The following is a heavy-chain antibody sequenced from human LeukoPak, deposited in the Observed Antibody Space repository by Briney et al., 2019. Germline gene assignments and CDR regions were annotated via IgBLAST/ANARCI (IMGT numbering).Heavy chain of an antibody. D-gene: IGHD3-10*01. CDR3: ASEWFGESRRGGLSY. Sequence: SETLSLTCTVSGGSISSYYWSWIRQPPGKGLEWIGYIYYSGSSYYNPSLRSRVTISVDTSKNQFSLKLSSVTAADTAVYYCASEWFGESRRGGLSYWGQGTLVTVSS. V-gene: IGHV4-59*08. CDR1: GGSISSYY. CDR2: IYYSGSS. J-gene: IGHJ4*02.